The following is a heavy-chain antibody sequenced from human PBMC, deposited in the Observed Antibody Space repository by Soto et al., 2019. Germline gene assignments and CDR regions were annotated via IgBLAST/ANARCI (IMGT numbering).Heavy chain of an antibody. CDR2: INSDGSST. V-gene: IGHV3-74*01. D-gene: IGHD6-13*01. Sequence: GGSLRLSCAASGFTFSSYWRHWVRQAPGKGLVWVSRINSDGSSTSYADSVKGRFTISRDNAKNTLYLQMNSLRAEDTAVYYCAREHIAAAGTPFDYWGQGTLVTVPQ. CDR1: GFTFSSYW. CDR3: AREHIAAAGTPFDY. J-gene: IGHJ4*02.